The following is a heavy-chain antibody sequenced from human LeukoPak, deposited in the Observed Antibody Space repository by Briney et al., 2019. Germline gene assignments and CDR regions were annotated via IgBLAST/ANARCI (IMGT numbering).Heavy chain of an antibody. D-gene: IGHD4-17*01. CDR1: GYTFTSYA. CDR2: INTNTGNP. CDR3: ARGALSGLRGEHDY. J-gene: IGHJ4*02. V-gene: IGHV7-4-1*02. Sequence: GASVKVSCKASGYTFTSYAMNWVRQAPGQGLEWMGWINTNTGNPTYAQGFTGRFVFSLDTSVSTAYLQISSLKAEDTAVYHCARGALSGLRGEHDYWGQGTLVTVSS.